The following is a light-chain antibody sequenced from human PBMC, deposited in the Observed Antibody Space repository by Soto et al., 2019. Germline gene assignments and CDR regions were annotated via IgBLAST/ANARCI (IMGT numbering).Light chain of an antibody. V-gene: IGKV1-27*01. CDR1: QGISNY. J-gene: IGKJ1*01. Sequence: DIQMTQSPSSLSASVGDRITITCRASQGISNYLAWYQQKPGKVPKLLISGASTLRSGVPSRFSGSGSGTDLTLTISSLQPEDVATYYCQKYNSYPRMCGQGTKVEIK. CDR2: GAS. CDR3: QKYNSYPRM.